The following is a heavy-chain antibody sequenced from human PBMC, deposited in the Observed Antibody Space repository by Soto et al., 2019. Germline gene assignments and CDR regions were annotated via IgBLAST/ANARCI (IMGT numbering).Heavy chain of an antibody. D-gene: IGHD2-8*01. V-gene: IGHV1-18*01. CDR2: ISAYNGNT. J-gene: IGHJ6*02. CDR3: ARDLKNPGGRYAIRNYYYYGMDV. Sequence: ASVKVSCKASGYTFTSYGISWVRQAPGQGLEWMGWISAYNGNTNYAQKLQGRVTMTTDTSTSTAYMELRSLRSDDTAVYYCARDLKNPGGRYAIRNYYYYGMDVWGQGTTVTVSS. CDR1: GYTFTSYG.